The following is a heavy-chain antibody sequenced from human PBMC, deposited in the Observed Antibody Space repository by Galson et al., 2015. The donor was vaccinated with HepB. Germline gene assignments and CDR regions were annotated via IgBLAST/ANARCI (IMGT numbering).Heavy chain of an antibody. D-gene: IGHD3-22*01. J-gene: IGHJ3*02. CDR1: GYSFTSYW. V-gene: IGHV5-10-1*01. CDR2: IDPSDSYT. Sequence: QSGAEVKKPGESLKISCKGSGYSFTSYWISWVRQMPGKGLEWMGRIDPSDSYTNYSPSFQGHVTISADKSISTAYLQWSSLKASDTAMYYCARRGYYDSKEGAFDIWGQGTMVTVSS. CDR3: ARRGYYDSKEGAFDI.